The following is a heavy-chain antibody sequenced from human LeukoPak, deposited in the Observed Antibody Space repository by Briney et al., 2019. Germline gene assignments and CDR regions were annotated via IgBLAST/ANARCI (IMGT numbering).Heavy chain of an antibody. Sequence: AGSLSLSCAASGFTFSSYAMSWVGQAPGKELEWVSRISGSGGSTYYEDSVKGRFTIYRDNSKNTLYLQMNSLRAEDTAVFYCAKDRDDYVWGSYLGAYDIWGQGTMVTVSS. CDR1: GFTFSSYA. D-gene: IGHD3-16*01. CDR2: ISGSGGST. CDR3: AKDRDDYVWGSYLGAYDI. J-gene: IGHJ3*02. V-gene: IGHV3-23*01.